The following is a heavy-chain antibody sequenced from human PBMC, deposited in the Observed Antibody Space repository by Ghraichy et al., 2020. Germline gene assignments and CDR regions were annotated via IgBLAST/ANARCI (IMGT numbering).Heavy chain of an antibody. D-gene: IGHD1-26*01. CDR1: GFTFSSYA. CDR3: AGSGSYLRGDTTRDY. J-gene: IGHJ4*02. V-gene: IGHV3-23*01. Sequence: GGSLRLSCAASGFTFSSYAMSWVRQAPGKGLEWVSAISGSGGSTYYADSVKGRFTISRDNSKNTLYLQMNSLRAEDTAVYYCAGSGSYLRGDTTRDYWGQGTLVTVSS. CDR2: ISGSGGST.